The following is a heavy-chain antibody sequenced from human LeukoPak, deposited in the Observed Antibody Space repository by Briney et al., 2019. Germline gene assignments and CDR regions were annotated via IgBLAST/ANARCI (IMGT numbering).Heavy chain of an antibody. D-gene: IGHD3-3*01. J-gene: IGHJ4*02. CDR2: IYHSGST. CDR1: GGSISSSNW. Sequence: SGTLSLTCAVSGGSISSSNWWSWVRQPPGKGLEWIGEIYHSGSTNYNPSLKSRVTISVDKSKNQFSLKLSSVTAADTAVYYCARAGVTTFGNYFDYWGQGTLVTVSS. V-gene: IGHV4-4*02. CDR3: ARAGVTTFGNYFDY.